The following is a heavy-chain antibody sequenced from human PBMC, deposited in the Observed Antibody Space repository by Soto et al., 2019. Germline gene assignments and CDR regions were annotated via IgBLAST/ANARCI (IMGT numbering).Heavy chain of an antibody. CDR3: ARSHGGNFDAFDI. Sequence: PXETLSLTCTVSGGSISSYYWSWIRQPPGKGLEWIGYIYYSGSTNYNPSLKSRVTISVDTSKNQFSLKLSSVTAADTAVYYCARSHGGNFDAFDIWGQGTMVTVSS. D-gene: IGHD2-21*02. CDR1: GGSISSYY. J-gene: IGHJ3*02. V-gene: IGHV4-59*01. CDR2: IYYSGST.